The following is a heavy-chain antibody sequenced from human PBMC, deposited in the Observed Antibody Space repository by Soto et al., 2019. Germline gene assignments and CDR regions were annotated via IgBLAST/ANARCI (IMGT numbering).Heavy chain of an antibody. D-gene: IGHD6-13*01. V-gene: IGHV1-18*01. Sequence: ATVKVSCKASGYTFTNYGISWVRQAPGLGLQWMGWISAGNGNTKYSQKFQGRVTITTDTSASTAYMELSSLRSEDTAVYYCARDGIAAAGTSWFDPWGQGTLVTVSS. J-gene: IGHJ5*02. CDR2: ISAGNGNT. CDR3: ARDGIAAAGTSWFDP. CDR1: GYTFTNYG.